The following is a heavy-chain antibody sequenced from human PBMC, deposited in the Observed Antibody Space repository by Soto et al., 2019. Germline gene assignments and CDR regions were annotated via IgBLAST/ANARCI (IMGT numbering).Heavy chain of an antibody. CDR2: FSLSGTT. Sequence: QVQLQESGPGLMKPSETLSLTCTVSGASITSSSYWSWIRQPAGKGLEWIGRFSLSGTTNYNPSLRSRVTMSADVSKNQFSLRLTSVTAADTALYYCARGMTPPGGPAWYYFDSWGQGTLVTVSS. CDR3: ARGMTPPGGPAWYYFDS. V-gene: IGHV4-4*07. J-gene: IGHJ4*02. CDR1: GASITSSSY. D-gene: IGHD2-8*02.